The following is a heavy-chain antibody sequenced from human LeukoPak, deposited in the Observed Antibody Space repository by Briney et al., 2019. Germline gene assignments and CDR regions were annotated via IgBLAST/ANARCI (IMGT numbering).Heavy chain of an antibody. D-gene: IGHD1-26*01. V-gene: IGHV4-34*01. J-gene: IGHJ4*02. CDR3: ASHRGVGAPV. CDR1: GGSFSGYY. Sequence: SETLSLTCAVYGGSFSGYYWSWIRQPPGKGLEWIGEINHSGSTNYNPSLKSRVTISVDTSKNQFSLKLSSVTAADTAVYYCASHRGVGAPVWGQGTLVTVSS. CDR2: INHSGST.